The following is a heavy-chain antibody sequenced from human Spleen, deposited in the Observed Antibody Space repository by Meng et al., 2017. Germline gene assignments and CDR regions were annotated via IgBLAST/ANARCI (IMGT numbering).Heavy chain of an antibody. CDR1: GFTFSDYY. CDR3: ARARYRGAVGEPFDY. CDR2: ISSTGSII. J-gene: IGHJ4*02. V-gene: IGHV3-11*01. Sequence: GGSLRLSCAASGFTFSDYYMSWIRQAPGKGLEWVSYISSTGSIIYYADSVKGRFTISRDNTKNSLYLQMNSLRAEDTAVYYCARARYRGAVGEPFDYWGQGTLVTVSS. D-gene: IGHD1-14*01.